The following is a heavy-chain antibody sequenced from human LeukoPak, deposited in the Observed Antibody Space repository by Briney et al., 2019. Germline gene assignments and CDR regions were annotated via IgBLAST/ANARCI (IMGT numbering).Heavy chain of an antibody. Sequence: SETLSLTCAVYGGSFSGYYWSWIRQPPGKGLEWIGEINHSGSTNYNPSLKSRVTISVDTSKNQFSLKLSSVTAADTAVYYCARGARFSIAARRGGFDPWGQGTLVTVSS. CDR1: GGSFSGYY. CDR2: INHSGST. D-gene: IGHD6-6*01. V-gene: IGHV4-34*01. CDR3: ARGARFSIAARRGGFDP. J-gene: IGHJ5*02.